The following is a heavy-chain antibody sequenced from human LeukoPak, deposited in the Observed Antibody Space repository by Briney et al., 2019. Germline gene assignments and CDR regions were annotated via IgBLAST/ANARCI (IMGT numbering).Heavy chain of an antibody. Sequence: GGSLRLSCAASGFTFSSYAMSWVRQAPGKGLEWVPAISGSGGSTYYADSVKGRFTISRGNSKNTLYLQMNSLRAEDTAVYYCAKALYYYDSSEFVDYWGQGTLVTVSS. CDR3: AKALYYYDSSEFVDY. CDR2: ISGSGGST. J-gene: IGHJ4*02. V-gene: IGHV3-23*01. CDR1: GFTFSSYA. D-gene: IGHD3-22*01.